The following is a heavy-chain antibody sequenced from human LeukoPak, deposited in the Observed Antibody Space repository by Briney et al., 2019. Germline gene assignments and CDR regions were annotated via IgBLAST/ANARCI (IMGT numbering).Heavy chain of an antibody. CDR1: GGSISSGSYY. Sequence: SETLSLTCTVSGGSISSGSYYWSWIRQPAGKGLEWIGRIYTSGSTNYNPSLKSRVTISVDTSKNQFSLKLSSVTAADTAVYYCARDRYSSSLAFDYWGQGTLVTVSS. CDR2: IYTSGST. J-gene: IGHJ4*02. V-gene: IGHV4-61*02. D-gene: IGHD6-6*01. CDR3: ARDRYSSSLAFDY.